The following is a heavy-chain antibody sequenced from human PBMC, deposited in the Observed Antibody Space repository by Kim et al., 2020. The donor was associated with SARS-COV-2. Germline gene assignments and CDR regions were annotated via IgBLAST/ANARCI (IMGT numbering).Heavy chain of an antibody. CDR3: ARVVVPAAEIDY. V-gene: IGHV4-39*01. Sequence: SETLSLTCTVSGGSISSSSYYWGWIRPPPGQGLEWIGSIYDSGSTYYNPSLMNRVTISVDKSQNQFSLKLSSVTAAATAVYYCARVVVPAAEIDYWGQGTLVTVSS. CDR2: IYDSGST. J-gene: IGHJ4*02. D-gene: IGHD2-2*01. CDR1: GGSISSSSYY.